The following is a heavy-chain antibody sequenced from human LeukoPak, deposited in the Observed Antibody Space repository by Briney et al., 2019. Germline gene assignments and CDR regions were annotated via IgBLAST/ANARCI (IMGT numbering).Heavy chain of an antibody. V-gene: IGHV3-48*03. CDR1: GFTFCNYA. J-gene: IGHJ4*02. Sequence: GGSLRLSCAASGFTFCNYAMNWVRQAPRKGLEWVSYISSSGRAIYYADSVKGRFTVSRDNAKNSLYLQMNSLRAEDTAVYYCARCPRWAHFDYWGQGTLVTVSS. CDR2: ISSSGRAI. D-gene: IGHD4-23*01. CDR3: ARCPRWAHFDY.